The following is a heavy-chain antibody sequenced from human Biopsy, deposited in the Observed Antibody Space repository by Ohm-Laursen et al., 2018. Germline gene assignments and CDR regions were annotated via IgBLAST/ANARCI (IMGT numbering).Heavy chain of an antibody. J-gene: IGHJ6*02. D-gene: IGHD1-26*01. CDR2: INSNGGTT. CDR3: ARGNSENNYYFAMDV. Sequence: LSLTCAAFGFTFSIYAIHWVRQAPGQGLEHVAAINSNGGTTYYVNSVKGRFTISRDNSKNTVSLQIGSLRSEDMAVYYCARGNSENNYYFAMDVWGQGTTVTVSS. V-gene: IGHV3-64*01. CDR1: GFTFSIYA.